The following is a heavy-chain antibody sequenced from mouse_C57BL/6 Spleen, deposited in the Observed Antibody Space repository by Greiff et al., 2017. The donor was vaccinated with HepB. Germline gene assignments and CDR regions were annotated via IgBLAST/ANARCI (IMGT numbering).Heavy chain of an antibody. J-gene: IGHJ2*01. V-gene: IGHV1-42*01. CDR3: ARSGSNYEDYFDY. D-gene: IGHD2-5*01. CDR2: INPSTGGT. Sequence: VQLQQSGPELVKPGASVKISCKASGYSFTGYYMNWVKQSPEKSLEWIGEINPSTGGTTYNQKFKAKATLTVDKSSSTAYMQLKSLTSEDSAVYYCARSGSNYEDYFDYWGQGTTLTVSS. CDR1: GYSFTGYY.